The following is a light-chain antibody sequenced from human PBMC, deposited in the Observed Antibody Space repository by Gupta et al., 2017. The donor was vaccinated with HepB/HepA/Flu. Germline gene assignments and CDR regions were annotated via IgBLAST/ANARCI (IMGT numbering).Light chain of an antibody. Sequence: QSALTQPASVSGSPAQSITISCTGTSSDFSDFNYVSWYQQHPGKAPKLLISDDSNRPSGVSNRFSGSKSGNTAPLTISGVEAEGEAIYYCREFKYSTNLVVFGGGTKLTVL. CDR2: DDS. CDR1: SSDFSDFNY. V-gene: IGLV2-14*03. J-gene: IGLJ2*01. CDR3: REFKYSTNLVV.